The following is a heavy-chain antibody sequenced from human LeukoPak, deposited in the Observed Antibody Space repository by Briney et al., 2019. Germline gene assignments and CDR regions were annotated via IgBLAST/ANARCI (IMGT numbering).Heavy chain of an antibody. V-gene: IGHV1-69*05. CDR3: ARVAVGASYFDY. CDR2: IIPIFGTA. Sequence: SVKVSCKASEGTFSSYAISWVRQAPGQGLEWMGRIIPIFGTANYAQKFQGRVTITTDESTSTAYMELSSLRSEDTAVYYCARVAVGASYFDYWGQGTLVTVSS. J-gene: IGHJ4*02. D-gene: IGHD1-26*01. CDR1: EGTFSSYA.